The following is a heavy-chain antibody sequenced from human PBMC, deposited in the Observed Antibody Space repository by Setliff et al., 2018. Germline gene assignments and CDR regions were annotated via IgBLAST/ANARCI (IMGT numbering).Heavy chain of an antibody. D-gene: IGHD3-22*01. Sequence: ASVKVSCKASGYTFTRNGINWVRQAPGQGLEWMGWISVYNGNTHYAQKFQGRVTMTTDTSTTTAYMDLRSLRSDVTAVYYCASSVDYYDRSGYPYAMDVWGQGTTVTVSS. CDR3: ASSVDYYDRSGYPYAMDV. CDR2: ISVYNGNT. CDR1: GYTFTRNG. J-gene: IGHJ6*02. V-gene: IGHV1-18*01.